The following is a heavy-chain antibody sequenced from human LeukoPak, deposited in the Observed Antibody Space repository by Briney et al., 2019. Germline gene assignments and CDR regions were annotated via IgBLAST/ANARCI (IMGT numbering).Heavy chain of an antibody. Sequence: SETLSLTCSVTGGSISSSSYSWTWLRQPPGKGLEGVGTMYHSGTTYYNPSLTSRGTISVDTSKNQFSLRLKFVTAADTAVYYCARGSIAEAAAFDYWGQGTLVTVSS. CDR3: ARGSIAEAAAFDY. J-gene: IGHJ4*02. CDR2: MYHSGTT. V-gene: IGHV4-39*07. D-gene: IGHD6-13*01. CDR1: GGSISSSSYS.